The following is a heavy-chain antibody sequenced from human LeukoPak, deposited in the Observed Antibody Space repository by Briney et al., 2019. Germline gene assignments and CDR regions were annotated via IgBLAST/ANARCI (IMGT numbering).Heavy chain of an antibody. CDR2: IRYDGSNK. CDR3: VKDRYSGPEN. V-gene: IGHV3-30*02. J-gene: IGHJ4*02. Sequence: PGGSLRLSCAASGFTFSSYGIHWVRQAPGKGLEWVTFIRYDGSNKYYADSVKGRFTISRDNSKNTLYLQMNILRAEDTAAYYCVKDRYSGPENWGQGTLVTVSS. CDR1: GFTFSSYG. D-gene: IGHD4-11*01.